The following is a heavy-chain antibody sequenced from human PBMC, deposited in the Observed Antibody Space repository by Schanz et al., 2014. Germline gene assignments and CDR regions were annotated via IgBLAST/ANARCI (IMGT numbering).Heavy chain of an antibody. CDR3: AKDLAAVGVFDY. D-gene: IGHD6-13*01. CDR2: LTGSGTTT. V-gene: IGHV3-23*04. J-gene: IGHJ4*02. CDR1: GFNFYTSA. Sequence: VQLVESGGGLVKPGRSLRLSCVASGFNFYTSAMSWVRQAPGKGLEWVSALTGSGTTTYYADSVKGRFTISRDNSKNTLDLQMNSLRAEDTAIYYCAKDLAAVGVFDYWGQGSLVTVSP.